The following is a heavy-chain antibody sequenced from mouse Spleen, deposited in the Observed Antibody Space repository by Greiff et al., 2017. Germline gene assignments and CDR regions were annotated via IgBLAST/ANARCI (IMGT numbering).Heavy chain of an antibody. J-gene: IGHJ2*01. D-gene: IGHD2-1*01. V-gene: IGHV3-6*01. CDR1: GYSITSGYY. Sequence: DVKLQESGPGLVKPSQSLSLTCSVTGYSITSGYYWNWIRQFPGNKLEWMGYISYDGSNNYNPSLKNRISITRYTSKNQFFLKLNSVTTEDTATYYCARIGWGNYGYFDYWGQGTTLTVSS. CDR3: ARIGWGNYGYFDY. CDR2: ISYDGSN.